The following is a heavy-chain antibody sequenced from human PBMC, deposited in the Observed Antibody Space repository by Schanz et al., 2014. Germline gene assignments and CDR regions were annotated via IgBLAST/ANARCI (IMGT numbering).Heavy chain of an antibody. Sequence: EVQLLESGGGLVQPGGSLRLSCAASGFTFSSYAMSWVRQAPGKGLEWVSAITDSGGSTYYADSGKGRFTISRDNSKNTLYLQMNSLRAEDSAVYYCAKVGPYSGSLGAFDIWGQGTMVTVSS. CDR3: AKVGPYSGSLGAFDI. J-gene: IGHJ3*02. CDR1: GFTFSSYA. CDR2: ITDSGGST. D-gene: IGHD1-26*01. V-gene: IGHV3-23*01.